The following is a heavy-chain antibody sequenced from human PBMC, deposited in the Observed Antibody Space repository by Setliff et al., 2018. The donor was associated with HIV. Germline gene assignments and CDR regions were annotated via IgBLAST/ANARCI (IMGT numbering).Heavy chain of an antibody. CDR1: GGSTSTATFY. Sequence: SETLSLTCTVSGGSTSTATFYWNWIRQPAGKGLEWIGHIHTGGSTKYNPSLKSRVTISADTSKNQFSLNLSSVTAAETAVYYCARVGYHGSGRYSFDYFLTAYFDSLGQGALVTVSS. D-gene: IGHD3-10*01. CDR3: ARVGYHGSGRYSFDYFLTAYFDS. CDR2: IHTGGST. J-gene: IGHJ4*02. V-gene: IGHV4-61*09.